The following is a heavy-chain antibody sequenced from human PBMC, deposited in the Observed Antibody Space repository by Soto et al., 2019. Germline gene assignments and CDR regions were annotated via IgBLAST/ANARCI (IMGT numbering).Heavy chain of an antibody. Sequence: EVQLLESGGGLVQPGGSLRLSCAASGFTFSSYAMSWVRQAPGKGLEWVSGISGSGGSTYYADSVKGRFTISRDNSKNTLYLQMNSLGAEDTAVYSCAKAGAGIAALRGYFDYWGQGTLVTVSS. CDR1: GFTFSSYA. CDR3: AKAGAGIAALRGYFDY. D-gene: IGHD6-6*01. V-gene: IGHV3-23*01. J-gene: IGHJ4*02. CDR2: ISGSGGST.